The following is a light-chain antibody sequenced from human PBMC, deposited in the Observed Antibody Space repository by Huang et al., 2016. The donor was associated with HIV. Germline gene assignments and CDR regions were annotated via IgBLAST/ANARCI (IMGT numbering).Light chain of an antibody. Sequence: DIQMTQSPSSLSASVGDRVTITCRASQSIDSYLNWYQQKPGKAPKVLIYAASSVQSGVPSRFSGSGSGTDFTLTISSLQPEDFATYYCQQSYSMPLTFGGGTKVEIK. CDR2: AAS. CDR3: QQSYSMPLT. CDR1: QSIDSY. V-gene: IGKV1-39*01. J-gene: IGKJ4*01.